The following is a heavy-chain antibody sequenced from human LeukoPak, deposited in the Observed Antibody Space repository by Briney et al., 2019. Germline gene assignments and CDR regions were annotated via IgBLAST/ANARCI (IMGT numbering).Heavy chain of an antibody. CDR2: IIPIFGTA. D-gene: IGHD3-22*01. CDR1: GGTFCSYA. CDR3: ASDPVGGYPSVVDWFDP. J-gene: IGHJ5*02. V-gene: IGHV1-69*05. Sequence: SVKVSRKASGGTFCSYAISWVRQAPGQGLEWVGRIIPIFGTANCAQKFQGRVTITTDESTSTAYMELSSLRSEDTAVYYCASDPVGGYPSVVDWFDPWGQGTLVTVSS.